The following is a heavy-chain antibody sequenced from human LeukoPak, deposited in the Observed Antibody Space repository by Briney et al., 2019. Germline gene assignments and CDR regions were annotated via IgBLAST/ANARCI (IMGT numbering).Heavy chain of an antibody. Sequence: ASVKVSCKASGYTFTGYYMHWVRQAPGQGLEWMGWINPNSGGTNYAQKFQGRVTMTRDTSISTAYMELSRLRSDDTAVYYCARSEVVVAATLRYWGQGTLVTVSS. V-gene: IGHV1-2*02. CDR2: INPNSGGT. CDR3: ARSEVVVAATLRY. J-gene: IGHJ4*02. D-gene: IGHD2-15*01. CDR1: GYTFTGYY.